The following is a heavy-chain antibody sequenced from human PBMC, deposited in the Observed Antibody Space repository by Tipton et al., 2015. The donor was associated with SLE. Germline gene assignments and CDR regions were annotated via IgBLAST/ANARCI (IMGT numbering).Heavy chain of an antibody. CDR1: GGSFSGYY. CDR2: INHSGST. CDR3: ARGLYGDEPGY. J-gene: IGHJ4*02. D-gene: IGHD4-17*01. Sequence: TLSLTCAVYGGSFSGYYCSWVPPPPGEGVEGVGEINHSGSTNYNPSLKSRVTISVDTSKNQFSLKLTSLTAADTAVYYCARGLYGDEPGYWGQGTLVTVSS. V-gene: IGHV4-34*01.